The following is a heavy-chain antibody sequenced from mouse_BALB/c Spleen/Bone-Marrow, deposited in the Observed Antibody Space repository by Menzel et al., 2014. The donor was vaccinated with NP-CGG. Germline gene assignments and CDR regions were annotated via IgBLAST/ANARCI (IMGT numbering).Heavy chain of an antibody. CDR1: GYTFTNYY. CDR3: PRHYYSTPYYAMDY. J-gene: IGHJ4*01. D-gene: IGHD1-1*01. CDR2: INPSNGGT. V-gene: IGHV1S81*02. Sequence: QVQLQQSGAELVKPGASVKLSCKASGYTFTNYYIYWVKQRPGQGLEWIGGINPSNGGTKFNEKFKNKATLTIDKSSSTAYIQLSSLTSEDSAVYYGPRHYYSTPYYAMDYWGQGTSVTVSS.